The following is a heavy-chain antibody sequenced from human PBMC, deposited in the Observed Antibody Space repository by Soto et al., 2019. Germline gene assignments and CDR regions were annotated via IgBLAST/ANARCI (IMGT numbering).Heavy chain of an antibody. CDR2: ISYDGSNK. Sequence: GGSLRLSCAASGFTFSSYGMHWVRQAPGKGLEWVAVISYDGSNKYYADSVKGRFTISRDNSKNTLYLQMNSLRAEDTAVYYCAKEGGSYCSSTSCYHFDYWGQGTLVTVSS. V-gene: IGHV3-30*18. CDR1: GFTFSSYG. D-gene: IGHD2-2*01. J-gene: IGHJ4*02. CDR3: AKEGGSYCSSTSCYHFDY.